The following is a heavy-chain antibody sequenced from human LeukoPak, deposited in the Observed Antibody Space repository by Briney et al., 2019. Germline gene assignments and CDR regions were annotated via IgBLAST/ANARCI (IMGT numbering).Heavy chain of an antibody. CDR2: INPNSGGT. Sequence: GASVKVSCNASGYTFTDYYMHWVRQAPGQGLEWMGWINPNSGGTNYAQKFQGRVTMTRDTSISTAYMELSRLRSDDTAVYYCASTGYSSGWDLGRFDPWGQGTLVTVSS. V-gene: IGHV1-2*02. J-gene: IGHJ5*02. D-gene: IGHD6-19*01. CDR1: GYTFTDYY. CDR3: ASTGYSSGWDLGRFDP.